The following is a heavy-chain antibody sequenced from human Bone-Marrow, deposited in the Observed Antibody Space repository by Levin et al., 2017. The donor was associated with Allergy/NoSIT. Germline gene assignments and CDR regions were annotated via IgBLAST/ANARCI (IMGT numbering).Heavy chain of an antibody. D-gene: IGHD3-16*01. CDR3: ARFLRNGGWGNDAFDV. CDR1: GFSLSTTGMC. CDR2: IDWDDEK. Sequence: VSGPTLVKPPQTLTLTCTFSGFSLSTTGMCLNWIRQPPGKPLEWLARIDWDDEKFYNRYLKTRLTMSKDASKNQVVLTMTNMDPMDTGTYYCARFLRNGGWGNDAFDVWGQGTVVTVSS. J-gene: IGHJ3*01. V-gene: IGHV2-70*17.